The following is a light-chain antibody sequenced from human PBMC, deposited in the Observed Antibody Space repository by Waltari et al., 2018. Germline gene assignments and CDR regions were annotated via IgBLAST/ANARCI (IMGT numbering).Light chain of an antibody. CDR1: QSLLYTSNHKNY. J-gene: IGKJ1*01. CDR3: LQYLHTPRT. CDR2: WAS. V-gene: IGKV4-1*01. Sequence: DVVMTQSPDSLAVSLGERATINCKSSQSLLYTSNHKNYLAWYQQKPGQPPKILIYWASIRESGFPDRFSGSGSGRDFTLTISGLQAEDVASYFCLQYLHTPRTFGQGTKVEIK.